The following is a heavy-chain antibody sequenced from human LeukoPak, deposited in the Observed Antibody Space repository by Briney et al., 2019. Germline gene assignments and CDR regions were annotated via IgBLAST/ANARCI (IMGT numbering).Heavy chain of an antibody. CDR1: GYTFTSYY. CDR2: INPSGGST. J-gene: IGHJ6*02. Sequence: ASVKVSCKASGYTFTSYYMHWVRQAPGQGLERMGIINPSGGSTSYAQKFQGRVTMTRDTSTSTVYMELSSLRSEDTAVYYCARDTTDYYDSSGYYLAYYYYGMDVWGQGTTVTVSS. D-gene: IGHD3-22*01. CDR3: ARDTTDYYDSSGYYLAYYYYGMDV. V-gene: IGHV1-46*01.